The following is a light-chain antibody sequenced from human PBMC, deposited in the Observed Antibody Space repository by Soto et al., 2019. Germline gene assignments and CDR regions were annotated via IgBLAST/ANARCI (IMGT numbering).Light chain of an antibody. CDR3: QQANSFPIT. Sequence: GYRVTITCRASQGISSALAWYQQKPGKAPKLLIYDASSLESGVPSRFRGSGSWTDFTLTISRLQPEDFATDYCQQANSFPITFGQGTRLEIK. CDR1: QGISSA. CDR2: DAS. V-gene: IGKV1-13*02. J-gene: IGKJ5*01.